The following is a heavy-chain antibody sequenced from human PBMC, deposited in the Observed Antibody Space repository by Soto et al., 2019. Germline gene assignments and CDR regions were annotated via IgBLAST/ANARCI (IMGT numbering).Heavy chain of an antibody. CDR3: SRDHSSGGYDY. CDR2: ISDDGRT. D-gene: IGHD2-8*02. V-gene: IGHV3-53*01. J-gene: IGHJ4*02. CDR1: GFSFDNIF. Sequence: GSLRLSCVASGFSFDNIFMSWVRQAPGKGLQWVSTISDDGRTYYADSVKGRFSLSRDKSRNTLYLQMNRLRVEDTAVYYCSRDHSSGGYDYRGQGSLVTVSS.